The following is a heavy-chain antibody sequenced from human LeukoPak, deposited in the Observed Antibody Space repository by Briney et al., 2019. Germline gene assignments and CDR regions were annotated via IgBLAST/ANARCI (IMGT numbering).Heavy chain of an antibody. CDR2: ISGSGGST. J-gene: IGHJ6*02. V-gene: IGHV3-23*01. CDR1: GFTFSSYA. Sequence: GGSLRLSCAASGFTFSSYAMSWVRQAPGKGLEWVSAISGSGGSTYYADSVKGRFTISRDNSKSTLYLQVNSLRAEDTAVYYCAKEAFNWLRSHYYGVDVWGQGTTVTVSS. CDR3: AKEAFNWLRSHYYGVDV. D-gene: IGHD5-12*01.